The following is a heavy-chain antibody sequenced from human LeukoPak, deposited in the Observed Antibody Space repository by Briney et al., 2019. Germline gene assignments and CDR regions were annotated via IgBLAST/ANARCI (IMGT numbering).Heavy chain of an antibody. D-gene: IGHD3-16*01. J-gene: IGHJ4*02. CDR2: ISDSGVTA. CDR3: ANLNAPYWGNFDY. Sequence: GGSLRLSCAASGFTFSNYAMSWVRQDPGQGLDWVSAISDSGVTAYYADSVKGRFTISRDNSKSTLYLQMNSLRAEDTAVYYCANLNAPYWGNFDYWGQGTLVTVSS. CDR1: GFTFSNYA. V-gene: IGHV3-23*01.